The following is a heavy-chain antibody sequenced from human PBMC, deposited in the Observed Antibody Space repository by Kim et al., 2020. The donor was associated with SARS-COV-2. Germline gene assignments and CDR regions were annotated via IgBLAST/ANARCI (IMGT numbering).Heavy chain of an antibody. CDR3: VRSSMVRDYLDV. J-gene: IGHJ6*02. V-gene: IGHV3-64D*09. D-gene: IGHD3-10*01. Sequence: YYTDSVKGRFTISRDNSKNTLYLQMSSLRGEDTAVYHCVRSSMVRDYLDVWGQGTTVIVSS.